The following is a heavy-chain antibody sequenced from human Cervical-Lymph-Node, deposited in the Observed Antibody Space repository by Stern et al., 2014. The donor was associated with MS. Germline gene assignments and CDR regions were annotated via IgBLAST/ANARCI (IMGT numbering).Heavy chain of an antibody. CDR3: ARVRCPNGVCYPRLDY. Sequence: QLVQSGPEVKNPGSSVRVSCKASGGTLNTSAINWVRQAPGQGLEWMGGFFPIFGATNYAHKFQGRLTVTADESTTTVYMELNSLMSEDTAIYYCARVRCPNGVCYPRLDYWGQGALVTVSS. CDR2: FFPIFGAT. CDR1: GGTLNTSA. V-gene: IGHV1-69*01. J-gene: IGHJ4*02. D-gene: IGHD2-8*01.